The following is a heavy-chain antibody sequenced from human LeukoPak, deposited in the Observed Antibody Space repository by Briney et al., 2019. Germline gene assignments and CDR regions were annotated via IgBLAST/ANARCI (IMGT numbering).Heavy chain of an antibody. J-gene: IGHJ4*02. V-gene: IGHV3-23*01. D-gene: IGHD3/OR15-3a*01. CDR1: GFTFSNYA. CDR2: ISNSADST. CDR3: AKDRDFWTGYYDLDY. Sequence: PGGSLRLSCAASGFTFSNYAMSWVRQAPGKGLEWVSGISNSADSTYYADSVKGRFTISRDNSQNTLYLQMSSLRAEDTAVYYCAKDRDFWTGYYDLDYWGQGTLVTVSS.